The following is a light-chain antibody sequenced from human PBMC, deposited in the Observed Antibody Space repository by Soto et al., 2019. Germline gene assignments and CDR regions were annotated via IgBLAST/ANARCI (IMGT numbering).Light chain of an antibody. CDR2: GAS. CDR3: QQYYDWPPIT. CDR1: QSVSSD. J-gene: IGKJ3*01. Sequence: EIVMTQSPDTLSVSPGEGVTLSCRASQSVSSDLAWYQQKPGQSPRLLMYGASTRSTDIPARFSGGGSGTEFTPTISSLQSEDVAIYYCQQYYDWPPITFGPGTKVEIK. V-gene: IGKV3-15*01.